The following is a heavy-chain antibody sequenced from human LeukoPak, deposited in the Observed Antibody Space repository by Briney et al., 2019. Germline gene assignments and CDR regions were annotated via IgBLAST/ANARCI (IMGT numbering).Heavy chain of an antibody. V-gene: IGHV3-48*03. CDR2: ISGSGSTI. CDR1: GFTFSSYE. CDR3: ARSLVVGATYPYH. D-gene: IGHD1-26*01. J-gene: IGHJ5*02. Sequence: GGSLRLSCAASGFTFSSYEMNWVRQAPGKGLEWVSYISGSGSTIYYADSVKGRFTISRDNAKNSLYLQMNSLRAEDTAVYYCARSLVVGATYPYHWGQGTLVTVSS.